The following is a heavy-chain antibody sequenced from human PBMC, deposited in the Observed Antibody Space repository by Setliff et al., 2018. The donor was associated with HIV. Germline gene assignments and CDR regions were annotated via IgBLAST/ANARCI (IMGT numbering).Heavy chain of an antibody. D-gene: IGHD2-15*01. V-gene: IGHV4-31*03. CDR3: ARGFCSGGFCHPNFYHYMDV. J-gene: IGHJ6*03. Sequence: SETLSLTCTFSGVTSGDYYWTWIRRHPVKGLEWIGYIYSSGTKYYNPSLKSRLAIPLDTSKNQFSLNLKSVTAADAAVYYCARGFCSGGFCHPNFYHYMDVWGKGTTVTVA. CDR2: IYSSGTK. CDR1: GVTSGDYY.